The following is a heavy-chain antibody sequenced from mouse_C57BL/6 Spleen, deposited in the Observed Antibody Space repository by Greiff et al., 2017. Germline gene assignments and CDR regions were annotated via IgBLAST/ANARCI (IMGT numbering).Heavy chain of an antibody. CDR1: GYTFTDYA. CDR2: ISTYYGDA. J-gene: IGHJ2*01. Sequence: VHLVESGPELVRPGVSVKISCKGSGYTFTDYAMHWVKQSHAKSLEWIGVISTYYGDASYNQKFKDKATMTVDKSSSTAYMELARLTSEDSAVYYCARKDGNQYYFDYWGQGTTLTVSS. CDR3: ARKDGNQYYFDY. V-gene: IGHV1-67*01. D-gene: IGHD2-1*01.